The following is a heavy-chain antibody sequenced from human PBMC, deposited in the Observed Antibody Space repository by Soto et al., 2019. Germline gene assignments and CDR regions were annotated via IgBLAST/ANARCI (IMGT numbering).Heavy chain of an antibody. CDR3: ARGTSPRTYSKHFDY. CDR2: INHSGST. V-gene: IGHV4-34*01. D-gene: IGHD1-26*01. Sequence: QVQLQQWGAGLLKPSETLSLTCAVYGGSFSGYYWSWIRQPPGKGLEWIGEINHSGSTNYNPSLKSRVTISVDTSKNQFSLKLSSVTAADTAVYYCARGTSPRTYSKHFDYWGQGTLVTVSS. J-gene: IGHJ4*02. CDR1: GGSFSGYY.